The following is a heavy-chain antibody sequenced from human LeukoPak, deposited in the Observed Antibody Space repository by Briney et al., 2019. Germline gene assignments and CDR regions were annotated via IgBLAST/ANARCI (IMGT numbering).Heavy chain of an antibody. CDR3: ARSPCSSTSCYYYHGMDV. D-gene: IGHD2-2*01. CDR2: INDSGSA. J-gene: IGHJ6*02. V-gene: IGHV4-34*01. Sequence: PSETLSLTCAVYSGSFSGYYWSWIRQPPGKGLEWIGEINDSGSANFNPSLKSRVTISLDTSKNQFSLKVSSVTAADTAVYYCARSPCSSTSCYYYHGMDVWGQGTTVTVSS. CDR1: SGSFSGYY.